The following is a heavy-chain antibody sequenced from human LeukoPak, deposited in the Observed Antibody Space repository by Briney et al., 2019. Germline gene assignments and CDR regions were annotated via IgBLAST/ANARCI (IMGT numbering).Heavy chain of an antibody. J-gene: IGHJ5*02. CDR2: IYYSGSS. CDR3: ARLYDSSGYTNWLDP. CDR1: GGSISRHE. D-gene: IGHD3-22*01. V-gene: IGHV4-59*11. Sequence: SGTLSLTCTVAGGSISRHEWRWSRQPPGKGLGWIGYIYYSGSSKYNPSLKSRVTISVDTSKNQFSLKLSSVTAAGTAVYYCARLYDSSGYTNWLDPWGQGTLVTVSS.